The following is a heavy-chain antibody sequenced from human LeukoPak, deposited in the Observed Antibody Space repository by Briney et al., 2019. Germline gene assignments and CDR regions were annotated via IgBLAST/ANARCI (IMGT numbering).Heavy chain of an antibody. Sequence: SGGSLRLSCAGIITDYGMSWVRHVPGKGLEWVAGINWAGSNTHYAESVRGRFTISRDFAENSLYLQMNSLRDEDTAFYYCVKDVSSNWYSFGQWGQGTLVTVSS. D-gene: IGHD6-13*01. J-gene: IGHJ4*02. CDR1: ITDYG. CDR3: VKDVSSNWYSFGQ. CDR2: INWAGSNT. V-gene: IGHV3-20*04.